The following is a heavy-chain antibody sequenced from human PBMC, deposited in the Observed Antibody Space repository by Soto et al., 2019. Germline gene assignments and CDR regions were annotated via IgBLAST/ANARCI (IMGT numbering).Heavy chain of an antibody. D-gene: IGHD3-22*01. V-gene: IGHV3-30-3*01. J-gene: IGHJ6*02. CDR3: ARDRLYDSNTYYYKYGMDV. Sequence: GGSLRLSCAASAFTFRSYAMYWVRQSPGKGLEWVTVISYDGTNNYYADSVKGRFTVSRDNSKNTLYLQMNSLRAEDTAVYYCARDRLYDSNTYYYKYGMDVWGQGTTVTVSS. CDR1: AFTFRSYA. CDR2: ISYDGTNN.